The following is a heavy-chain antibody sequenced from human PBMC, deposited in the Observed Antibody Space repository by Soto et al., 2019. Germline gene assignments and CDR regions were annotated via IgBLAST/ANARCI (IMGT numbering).Heavy chain of an antibody. J-gene: IGHJ4*02. CDR2: FYYSGST. Sequence: QVQLQESGPGLVKPSEPLSLTCAVSGGSISSYYWSWIRQPPGKGLEWIGYFYYSGSTNYNPSLKSRVNISVDTSKNQFSLKLSSVTAADTAVYYCARGALTTYFDYWGQGTLVTVSS. CDR3: ARGALTTYFDY. CDR1: GGSISSYY. V-gene: IGHV4-59*01.